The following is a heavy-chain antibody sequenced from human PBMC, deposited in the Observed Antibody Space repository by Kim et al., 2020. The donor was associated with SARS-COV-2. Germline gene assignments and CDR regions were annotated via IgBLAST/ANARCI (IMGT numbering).Heavy chain of an antibody. CDR3: ARDAVRAFDS. V-gene: IGHV4-39*07. CDR1: GGSISSSSYY. CDR2: IYYSGST. D-gene: IGHD4-17*01. J-gene: IGHJ3*02. Sequence: SETLSLTCTVSGGSISSSSYYWGWIRQPPGKGLEWIGSIYYSGSTYYNPSLKSRATISVDTSKNQFFLMLSSVTAADTAVYYGARDAVRAFDSWGQGTMVTVSS.